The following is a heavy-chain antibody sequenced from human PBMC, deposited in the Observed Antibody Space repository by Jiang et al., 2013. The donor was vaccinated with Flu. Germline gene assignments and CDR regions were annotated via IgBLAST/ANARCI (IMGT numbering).Heavy chain of an antibody. Sequence: WVRQAPGKGLEWVAVIWYDGSNKYYADSVKGRFTISRDNSKNTLYLQMNSLRAEDTAVYYCARNPIAAAAPDYWGQGTLVTVSS. J-gene: IGHJ4*02. V-gene: IGHV3-33*01. D-gene: IGHD6-13*01. CDR3: ARNPIAAAAPDY. CDR2: IWYDGSNK.